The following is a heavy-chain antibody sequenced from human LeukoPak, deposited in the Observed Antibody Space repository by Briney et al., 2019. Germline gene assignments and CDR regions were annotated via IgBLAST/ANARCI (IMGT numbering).Heavy chain of an antibody. D-gene: IGHD6-19*01. Sequence: GGSLRLSCAASGFTFDDYAMHWVRQAPGKGLEWVSGISWNSGSIGYADSVKGRFTISRDNAKNSLYLQMNSLRAEDMALYYCAKAIGDIAVAGTSFDYWGQGTLVTVSS. CDR3: AKAIGDIAVAGTSFDY. V-gene: IGHV3-9*03. CDR2: ISWNSGSI. CDR1: GFTFDDYA. J-gene: IGHJ4*02.